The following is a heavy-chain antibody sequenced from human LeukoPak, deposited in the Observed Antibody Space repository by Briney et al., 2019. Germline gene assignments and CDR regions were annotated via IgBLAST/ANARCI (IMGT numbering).Heavy chain of an antibody. D-gene: IGHD2-15*01. CDR3: ARDSHCSGGSCYYYYGMDV. J-gene: IGHJ6*02. CDR1: GFTFSSYS. Sequence: PGGSLRLSCAASGFTFSSYSMNWVRQAPGKGLEWVSSISSSSSYIYYADSVKGRFTISRGNAKNSLYLQMNSLRAEDTAVYYCARDSHCSGGSCYYYYGMDVWGQGTTVTVSS. CDR2: ISSSSSYI. V-gene: IGHV3-21*01.